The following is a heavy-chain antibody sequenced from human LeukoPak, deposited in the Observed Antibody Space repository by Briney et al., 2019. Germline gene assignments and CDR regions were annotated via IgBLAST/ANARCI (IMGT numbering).Heavy chain of an antibody. D-gene: IGHD3-22*01. CDR2: ITGSGGGT. V-gene: IGHV3-23*01. CDR1: GFTFSIYG. Sequence: GGSLRLSCTASGFTFSIYGMNWVRQAPGKGLEWVSGITGSGGGTYYADSVKGRFTISRDNSKNTLYLQMNSLRAEDTAVYYCAKDRTDYYDSSGYYSWGQGTLVTVSS. J-gene: IGHJ4*02. CDR3: AKDRTDYYDSSGYYS.